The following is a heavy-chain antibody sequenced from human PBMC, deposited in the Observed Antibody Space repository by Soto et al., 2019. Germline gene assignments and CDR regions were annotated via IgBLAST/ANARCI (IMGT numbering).Heavy chain of an antibody. Sequence: SVKVSCKASGDTLSHYGVSWVRQVPGKGREWMGGTTAILGTRDYAQKFQGRMTITSDESTTTSYMELNSLTSDDTAVYYCAAGDSSDTGDHWGQGTLVTVSS. CDR1: GDTLSHYG. V-gene: IGHV1-69*13. CDR3: AAGDSSDTGDH. D-gene: IGHD5-18*01. J-gene: IGHJ4*02. CDR2: TTAILGTR.